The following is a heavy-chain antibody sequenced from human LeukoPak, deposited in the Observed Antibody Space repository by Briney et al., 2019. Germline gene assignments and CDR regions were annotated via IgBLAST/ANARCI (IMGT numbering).Heavy chain of an antibody. J-gene: IGHJ4*02. Sequence: ASVKVSCKASGYTFTSYGIGWVRQAPGQGLEWMGWISAYNGNTNYAQKFQGRVTITADESTSTAYMELSSLRSEDTAVYYCARGVRRRELLPVFDYWGQGTLVTVSS. D-gene: IGHD1-26*01. CDR1: GYTFTSYG. V-gene: IGHV1-18*01. CDR2: ISAYNGNT. CDR3: ARGVRRRELLPVFDY.